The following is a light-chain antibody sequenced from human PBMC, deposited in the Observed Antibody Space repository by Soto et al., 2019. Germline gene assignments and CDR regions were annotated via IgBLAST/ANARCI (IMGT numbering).Light chain of an antibody. CDR2: GAS. Sequence: DIQMTQSPSTLSASVGDRVIITCRASQSISSWLAWYQQKPGKAPKLLIYGASSLDSGVPSRFSGSGSGPESTLTISSLQPDDFATSCYEHYDCYSALTCGGETKVEIK. J-gene: IGKJ4*01. CDR1: QSISSW. CDR3: EHYDCYSALT. V-gene: IGKV1-5*03.